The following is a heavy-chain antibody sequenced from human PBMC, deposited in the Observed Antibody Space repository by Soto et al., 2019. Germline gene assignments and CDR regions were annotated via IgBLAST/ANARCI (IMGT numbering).Heavy chain of an antibody. D-gene: IGHD4-17*01. CDR1: GGSVSNKTYY. CDR3: ARTTAVPNTLRSRYFFDY. J-gene: IGHJ4*02. V-gene: IGHV4-61*01. CDR2: VYYSGTT. Sequence: LRETLSLTCSVSGGSVSNKTYYWSWIRQPPGKRLEWIGYVYYSGTTNYNPSLKSRVTISVDLSKNQFSLRLSSVTTADTALYYCARTTAVPNTLRSRYFFDYWCQGTLVTVSS.